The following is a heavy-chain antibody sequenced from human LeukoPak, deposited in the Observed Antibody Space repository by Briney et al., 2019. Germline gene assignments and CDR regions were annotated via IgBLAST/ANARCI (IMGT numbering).Heavy chain of an antibody. J-gene: IGHJ4*02. Sequence: GSLRLSCAASGFTFSNCAMSWVRQAPEKGLEWVSGISGSGSSTYYADSVKGRFTISRDNSENTLSLQMKSLRADDTAIYYCAKSCNSGNCYYNYWGQGTLVTVSS. CDR1: GFTFSNCA. D-gene: IGHD2/OR15-2a*01. CDR3: AKSCNSGNCYYNY. V-gene: IGHV3-23*01. CDR2: ISGSGSST.